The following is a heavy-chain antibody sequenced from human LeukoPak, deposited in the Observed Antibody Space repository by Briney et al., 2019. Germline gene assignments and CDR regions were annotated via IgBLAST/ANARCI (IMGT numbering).Heavy chain of an antibody. CDR3: ARASRRSPRSSFDY. V-gene: IGHV4-34*01. CDR2: INHSGST. J-gene: IGHJ4*02. Sequence: SETLSLTXTVSGGSISSYYWSWISQPPGKGLEWIGEINHSGSTNYNPSLKRRVTISVDTSKNQFSLKLSSVTAADTAVYYCARASRRSPRSSFDYWGQGTLVTVSS. CDR1: GGSISSYY.